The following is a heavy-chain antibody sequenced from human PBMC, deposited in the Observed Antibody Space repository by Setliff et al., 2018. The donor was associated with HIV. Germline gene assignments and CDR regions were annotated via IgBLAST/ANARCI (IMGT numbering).Heavy chain of an antibody. Sequence: ASVKVSRKASGYTFTSYYLHWVRQAPGQGLEWMGMINPSGGSASYAQKFQGRVTMSRDTSTSTVYMELSSLRSEDTAVYYCARDYFDSSAYHYGFGAFDIWGQGTMVTVSS. V-gene: IGHV1-46*01. CDR1: GYTFTSYY. CDR3: ARDYFDSSAYHYGFGAFDI. CDR2: INPSGGSA. D-gene: IGHD3-22*01. J-gene: IGHJ3*02.